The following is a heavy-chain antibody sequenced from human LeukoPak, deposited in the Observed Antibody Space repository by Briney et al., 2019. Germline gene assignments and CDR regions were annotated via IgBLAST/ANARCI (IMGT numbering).Heavy chain of an antibody. V-gene: IGHV1-2*02. CDR3: ARDPQDCTNGVCYGWFDP. J-gene: IGHJ5*02. Sequence: ASVKVSCKASGYTFTGCFIHYVRQAPGQGLEWMGWIDPNSDNIRYSETFKDRVTMTRDTSTNTAYMELSSLRSEDTAVYYCARDPQDCTNGVCYGWFDPWGQGTLVTVSS. D-gene: IGHD2-8*01. CDR2: IDPNSDNI. CDR1: GYTFTGCF.